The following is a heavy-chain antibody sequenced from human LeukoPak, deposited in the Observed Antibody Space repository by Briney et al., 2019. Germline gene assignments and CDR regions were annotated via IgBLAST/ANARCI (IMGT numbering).Heavy chain of an antibody. CDR3: ARGGYYDSSGYYYNYYYMDV. Sequence: PGGSLRFSCAASGFTFSNYWMSWVRQAPGKGLEWVANIKQDGSEKYYVDSVKGRFTISRDNAKNSLYLQMNSLRAEDTAVYYCARGGYYDSSGYYYNYYYMDVWGKGTTVTVSS. CDR2: IKQDGSEK. V-gene: IGHV3-7*01. CDR1: GFTFSNYW. D-gene: IGHD3-22*01. J-gene: IGHJ6*03.